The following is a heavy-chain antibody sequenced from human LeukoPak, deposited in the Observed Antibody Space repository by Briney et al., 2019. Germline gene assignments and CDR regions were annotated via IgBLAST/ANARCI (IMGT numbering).Heavy chain of an antibody. J-gene: IGHJ5*02. V-gene: IGHV1-69*01. D-gene: IGHD6-13*01. CDR3: ARGARIAAAGPPDWFDP. Sequence: SVKVSCKASGGTFSSYAISWVRQAPGQGLEWMGGIIPIFGTANYAQKFQGRVTITADGSTSTAYMELSSLRSEDTAVYYCARGARIAAAGPPDWFDPWGQGTLVTVSS. CDR2: IIPIFGTA. CDR1: GGTFSSYA.